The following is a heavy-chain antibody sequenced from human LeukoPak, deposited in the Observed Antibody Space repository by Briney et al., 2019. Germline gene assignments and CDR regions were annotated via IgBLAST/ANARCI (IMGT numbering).Heavy chain of an antibody. D-gene: IGHD2-21*01. J-gene: IGHJ5*02. V-gene: IGHV3-23*01. CDR3: AKDEYCGGDCYFSWFDP. CDR2: ISGSGGST. CDR1: GFTFSSYA. Sequence: PGGSLRLSCAASGFTFSSYAMSWVRQAPGKGLEWVSAISGSGGSTYYADSVKGRFTISRDNSKNTLYLQMNSLRAEDTAVYYCAKDEYCGGDCYFSWFDPWGQGTLVTVSS.